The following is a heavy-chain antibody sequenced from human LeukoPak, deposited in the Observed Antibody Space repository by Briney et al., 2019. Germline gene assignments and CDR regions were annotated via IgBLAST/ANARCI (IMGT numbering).Heavy chain of an antibody. J-gene: IGHJ2*01. CDR2: IIPIFGTA. V-gene: IGHV1-69*13. CDR3: ARTPSRTHWYFDL. Sequence: SVKVSCKASGGTFSSYAISWVRQAPGQGLEWMGGIIPIFGTANYAQKFQGRVTITADESTSTAYMELSRLRSDDTAVYYCARTPSRTHWYFDLWGRGTLVTVSS. CDR1: GGTFSSYA.